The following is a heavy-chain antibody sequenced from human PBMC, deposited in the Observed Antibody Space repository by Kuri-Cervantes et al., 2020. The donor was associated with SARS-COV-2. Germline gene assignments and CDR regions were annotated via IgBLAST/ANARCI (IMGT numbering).Heavy chain of an antibody. CDR2: INHSGST. CDR3: ARGRRYGYSYGYVNY. D-gene: IGHD5-18*01. V-gene: IGHV4-34*01. Sequence: GSLRLSCAASGFTFSSYAMSWVRQPPGKGLEWIGEINHSGSTNYNPSLKSRVTISVDTSKNQFSLKLSSVTAADTAVYYCARGRRYGYSYGYVNYWGQGTLVTVSS. J-gene: IGHJ4*02. CDR1: GFTFSSYA.